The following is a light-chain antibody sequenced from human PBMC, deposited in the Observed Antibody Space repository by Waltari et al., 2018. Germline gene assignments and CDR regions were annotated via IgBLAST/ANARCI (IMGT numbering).Light chain of an antibody. CDR1: QSVSSY. Sequence: EIVLTQSPATLSLSPGERATLSCRASQSVSSYLAWYQQKPGQAPRLLIYDASNRATGIPPRFSGSGSGTDFTLTISSLEPEDFAVYYCQQRSNWQTFGGGTKVEIK. CDR2: DAS. J-gene: IGKJ4*01. CDR3: QQRSNWQT. V-gene: IGKV3-11*01.